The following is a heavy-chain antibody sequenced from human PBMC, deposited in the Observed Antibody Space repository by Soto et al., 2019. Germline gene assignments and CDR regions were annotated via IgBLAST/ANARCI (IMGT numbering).Heavy chain of an antibody. CDR2: IYPGDSDT. J-gene: IGHJ4*02. CDR3: ARSSSSHQYYYFDY. D-gene: IGHD2-15*01. Sequence: PGQSLKISCKGSGYSFTSYWIGWVRQMPGKGLEWMGIIYPGDSDTRYSPSFQGQVTISADKYISTAYLQWSSLKASDTAMYYCARSSSSHQYYYFDYWGQGTLVTVSS. V-gene: IGHV5-51*01. CDR1: GYSFTSYW.